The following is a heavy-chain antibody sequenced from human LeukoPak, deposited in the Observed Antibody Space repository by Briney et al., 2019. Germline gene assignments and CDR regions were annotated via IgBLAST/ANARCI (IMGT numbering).Heavy chain of an antibody. Sequence: GGSLRLSRAASGFTFGSYAMSWVRQAPGKGLEWVSAISGSGGSTYYADSVKGRFTISRDNSKNTLYLQMNSLRAEDTAVYYCAKITAVAHFDYWGQGTLVTVSS. D-gene: IGHD6-19*01. V-gene: IGHV3-23*01. CDR1: GFTFGSYA. CDR2: ISGSGGST. CDR3: AKITAVAHFDY. J-gene: IGHJ4*02.